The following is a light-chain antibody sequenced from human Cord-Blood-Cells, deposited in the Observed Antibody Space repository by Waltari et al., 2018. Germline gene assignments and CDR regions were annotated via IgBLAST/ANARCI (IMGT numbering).Light chain of an antibody. Sequence: SSELTQDPAVSVALGQTVRITCQGDSLRSYYASWYQQKPGPAPVLVIYGKNNRPSGTPYRFSGSSSGNTASLTITGAQAEDEADYYCNSRDSSGNHVVFGGGTKLTVL. CDR1: SLRSYY. CDR3: NSRDSSGNHVV. J-gene: IGLJ2*01. V-gene: IGLV3-19*01. CDR2: GKN.